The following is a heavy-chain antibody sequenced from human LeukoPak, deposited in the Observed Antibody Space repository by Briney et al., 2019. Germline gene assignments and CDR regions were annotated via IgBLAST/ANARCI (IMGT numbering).Heavy chain of an antibody. CDR1: GFTFSTYG. D-gene: IGHD6-6*01. V-gene: IGHV3-23*01. J-gene: IGHJ4*02. CDR3: AKRVEYSSSSGGYFDY. CDR2: ISDNGGDT. Sequence: QSGGSLRLSCAASGFTFSTYGMSWVRQAPGKGLEWVSAISDNGGDTYYADSVKGRFTISRDNSKNILYLQMKSLGAEDRAVYYCAKRVEYSSSSGGYFDYWGQGTLVTVSS.